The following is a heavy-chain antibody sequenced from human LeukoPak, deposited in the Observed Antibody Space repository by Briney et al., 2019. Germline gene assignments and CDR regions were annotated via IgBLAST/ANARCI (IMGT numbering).Heavy chain of an antibody. J-gene: IGHJ5*02. D-gene: IGHD4-17*01. CDR1: GFTFGDYA. CDR3: AREKEFGDYGA. Sequence: GSLRLSCTASGFTFGDYAMSWFRQAPGKGLEWIGSIYHTGVTYYKPSLKGRVIISLDASKNQFSLTVISVTAADTAIYYCAREKEFGDYGAWGQGTLVTVSS. V-gene: IGHV4-38-2*02. CDR2: IYHTGVT.